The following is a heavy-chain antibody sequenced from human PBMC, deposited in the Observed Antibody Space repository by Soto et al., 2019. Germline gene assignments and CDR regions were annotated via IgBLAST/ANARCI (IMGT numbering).Heavy chain of an antibody. D-gene: IGHD5-12*01. CDR3: ASLPSRGYSGYGHYYYYGMDV. J-gene: IGHJ6*02. Sequence: LRLSCETSGFTFSSCVMTWVRQAPGKGLEWVSVITKSGEDTDYADSVKGRFTISRDNSKNTVYLQMNSLRSEDTAVYYCASLPSRGYSGYGHYYYYGMDVWGQGTTVTVSS. CDR2: ITKSGEDT. V-gene: IGHV3-23*01. CDR1: GFTFSSCV.